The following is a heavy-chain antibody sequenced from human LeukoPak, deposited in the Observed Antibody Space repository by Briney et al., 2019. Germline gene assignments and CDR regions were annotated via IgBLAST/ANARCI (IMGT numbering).Heavy chain of an antibody. V-gene: IGHV4-4*07. J-gene: IGHJ5*02. Sequence: SETLSLTCTVSGGSVSSYYWSWIRQPAGKGLEWIGRFYSSGSTNYNPSLKSRVTMSVDTSKNQFSLKLNSVTATDTAVYYCAREKCSGGSCYLYNWFDPWGQGTLVTVSS. CDR1: GGSVSSYY. CDR3: AREKCSGGSCYLYNWFDP. CDR2: FYSSGST. D-gene: IGHD2-15*01.